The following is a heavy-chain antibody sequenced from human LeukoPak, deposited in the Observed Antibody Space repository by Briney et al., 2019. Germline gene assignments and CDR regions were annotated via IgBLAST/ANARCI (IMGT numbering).Heavy chain of an antibody. CDR2: ISWNSGSI. Sequence: QPGRSLRLSCAASGFTFDDYAMHWVRQAPGKGLEWVSGISWNSGSIGYADSVKGRFTISRDNSKNTLYLQMNSLRAEDTAVYYCARSPDCGGDCTHWGQGTLVTVSS. J-gene: IGHJ4*02. CDR3: ARSPDCGGDCTH. V-gene: IGHV3-9*01. D-gene: IGHD2-21*01. CDR1: GFTFDDYA.